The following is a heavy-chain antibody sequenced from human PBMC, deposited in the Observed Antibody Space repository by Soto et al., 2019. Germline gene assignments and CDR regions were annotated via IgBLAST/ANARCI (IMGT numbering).Heavy chain of an antibody. CDR1: GGTFSSYA. CDR3: ARGSMVRGVIYPLDY. CDR2: IIPIFGTA. D-gene: IGHD3-10*01. V-gene: IGHV1-69*13. J-gene: IGHJ4*02. Sequence: SVKVSCKASGGTFSSYAISWVRQAPGQGLEWMGGIIPIFGTANYAQKFQGRVTITADESTSTAYMELSSLRSEDTAVYYCARGSMVRGVIYPLDYWGQGTLVTVSS.